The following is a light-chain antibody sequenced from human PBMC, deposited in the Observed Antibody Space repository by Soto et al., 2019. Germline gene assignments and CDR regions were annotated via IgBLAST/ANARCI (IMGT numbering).Light chain of an antibody. CDR2: DAS. J-gene: IGKJ5*01. CDR1: ETISRW. CDR3: NCRA. V-gene: IGKV1-5*01. Sequence: IQLTQPPATLSACVGDEVTITCRASETISRWLAWYRQKPGRGPKLLVYDASTLAIGVPCWFSGSGSEIEFTRTDSTLPPDYFATHFVNCRAFGQGTRVE.